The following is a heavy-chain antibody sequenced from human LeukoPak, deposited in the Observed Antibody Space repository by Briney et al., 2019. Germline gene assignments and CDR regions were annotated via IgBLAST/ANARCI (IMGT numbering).Heavy chain of an antibody. CDR2: ISGSGGTT. CDR3: AKDHLPGIVVADRDY. Sequence: SGGSLRLSCTVSGFTVSSNSMSWVRQAPGKGLEWVSAISGSGGTTYYADSVKGRFTISRDNSKNTLYLQINSLRGEDTAVYYCAKDHLPGIVVADRDYWGQGTLVTVSP. J-gene: IGHJ4*02. D-gene: IGHD6-19*01. CDR1: GFTVSSNS. V-gene: IGHV3-23*01.